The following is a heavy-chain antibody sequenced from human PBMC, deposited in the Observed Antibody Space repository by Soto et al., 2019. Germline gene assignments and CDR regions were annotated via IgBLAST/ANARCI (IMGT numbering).Heavy chain of an antibody. D-gene: IGHD1-26*01. Sequence: GGSLRLSCAASGFTVSSNYMSWVRQAPGKGLEWVSVIYSGGSTYYADSVKGRFTISRDNSKNTLYLQMNSLRAEDTAVYYCARALPGPRYSGSYYYYYGMDVWGQGTTVTVSS. CDR1: GFTVSSNY. J-gene: IGHJ6*02. CDR3: ARALPGPRYSGSYYYYYGMDV. V-gene: IGHV3-66*01. CDR2: IYSGGST.